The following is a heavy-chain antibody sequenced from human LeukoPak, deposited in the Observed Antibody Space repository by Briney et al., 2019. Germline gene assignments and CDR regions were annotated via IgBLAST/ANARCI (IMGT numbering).Heavy chain of an antibody. V-gene: IGHV1-2*02. Sequence: ASVKVSCKASGYTFSCYYKHWVRQAPGQGPEWMGWLSPKSGATKYAQKFQGRVTLTRDLSLNTAYMELSSLTSDDTAVYYCARDAYGGSYFPLPYWGQGALVTVSS. CDR1: GYTFSCYY. J-gene: IGHJ4*02. CDR2: LSPKSGAT. CDR3: ARDAYGGSYFPLPY. D-gene: IGHD1-26*01.